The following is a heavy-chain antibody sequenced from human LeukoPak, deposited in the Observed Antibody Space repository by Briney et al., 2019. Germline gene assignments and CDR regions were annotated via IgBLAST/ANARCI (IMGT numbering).Heavy chain of an antibody. CDR2: MYISGST. Sequence: PSETLSLTCTVSGGSISSYYWSWIRQPAGKGLEWIGRMYISGSTNYNPSLKGRVTMSVDTSKNQFSLKLNSVTAADTAVYYCAREGDDILTGYSFDAFDVWGQGTMVTVSS. CDR3: AREGDDILTGYSFDAFDV. V-gene: IGHV4-4*07. J-gene: IGHJ3*01. CDR1: GGSISSYY. D-gene: IGHD3-9*01.